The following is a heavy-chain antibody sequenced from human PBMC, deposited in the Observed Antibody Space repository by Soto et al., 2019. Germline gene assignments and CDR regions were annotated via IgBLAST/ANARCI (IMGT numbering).Heavy chain of an antibody. Sequence: SETLSLTCTVSGGSISSYYWSWIRQPPGKGLEWIGYIYYSGSTNYNPSLKSRVTISVDTSKNQFSLKLSSVTAADTAVYYCARSSSSWTTGDFDYWGQGTLVTVSS. CDR1: GGSISSYY. CDR2: IYYSGST. J-gene: IGHJ4*02. V-gene: IGHV4-59*08. CDR3: ARSSSSWTTGDFDY. D-gene: IGHD6-13*01.